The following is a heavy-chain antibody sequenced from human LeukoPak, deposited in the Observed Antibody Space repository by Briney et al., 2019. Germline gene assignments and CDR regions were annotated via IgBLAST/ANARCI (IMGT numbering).Heavy chain of an antibody. CDR2: ISHRGGI. CDR1: GGSISSGGYY. Sequence: PSQTLSLTCTVSGGSISSGGYYWSWIRQPPGKGLDWIVHISHRGGIYYGPALRGRVTISLGRSKNQFSLNLSSATAADTAVYYCASPMTLVLRGLAGIDAFNIWGQGTMVTVSS. D-gene: IGHD3-22*01. J-gene: IGHJ3*02. V-gene: IGHV4-30-2*01. CDR3: ASPMTLVLRGLAGIDAFNI.